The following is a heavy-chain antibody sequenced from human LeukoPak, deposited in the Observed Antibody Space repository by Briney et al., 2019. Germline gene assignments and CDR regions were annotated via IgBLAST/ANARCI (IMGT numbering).Heavy chain of an antibody. CDR3: AKRVNGAFDI. CDR2: INTDGSNT. V-gene: IGHV3-23*01. CDR1: GFNFGSYD. J-gene: IGHJ3*02. Sequence: PGGSLRLSCAASGFNFGSYDMNWVRQAPGKGLEYVSTINTDGSNTWYADSVKGRFTISRDNSKSTVFLQINNLRHEDTATYYCAKRVNGAFDIWGQGTMVSVSS.